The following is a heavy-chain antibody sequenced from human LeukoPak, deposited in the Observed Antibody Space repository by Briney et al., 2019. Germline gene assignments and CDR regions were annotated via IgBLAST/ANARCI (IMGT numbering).Heavy chain of an antibody. CDR3: ARDSNSGSSRGAFDI. D-gene: IGHD1-26*01. J-gene: IGHJ3*02. CDR1: GGSISSGGYY. CDR2: IYYSGST. Sequence: SETLSLTCTVSGGSISSGGYYWSWIRQHPGKGLEWIGYIYYSGSTYYNPSLKSRVTISVDTSKNQFSLKLSSVTAADTAVYYCARDSNSGSSRGAFDIWGQGTMVTVSS. V-gene: IGHV4-31*03.